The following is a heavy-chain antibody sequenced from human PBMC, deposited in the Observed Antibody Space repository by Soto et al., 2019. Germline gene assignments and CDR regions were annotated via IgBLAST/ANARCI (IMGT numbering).Heavy chain of an antibody. D-gene: IGHD3-10*01. CDR1: VYSVTSYW. Sequence: PGESLKISCKGSVYSVTSYWIGWVRQMPGKGLEWMGIIYPGDSDTRYSPSFQGQVTISADKSISTAYLQWSSLKASDTAMYYCARPKNRVYYYGPRSPTPTPDDWFDPIDYWGQGTLVTVSS. CDR3: ARPKNRVYYYGPRSPTPTPDDWFDPIDY. CDR2: IYPGDSDT. V-gene: IGHV5-51*01. J-gene: IGHJ4*02.